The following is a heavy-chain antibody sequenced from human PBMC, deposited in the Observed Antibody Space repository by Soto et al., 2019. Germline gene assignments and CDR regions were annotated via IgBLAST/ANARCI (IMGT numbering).Heavy chain of an antibody. CDR2: TYHSGST. J-gene: IGHJ5*02. D-gene: IGHD1-1*01. Sequence: SETLSLTCAVSGGSISSGGYSWSWIRQPPGKGLEWIGYTYHSGSTSYNPSLKSRVTISVDRSKNQYSLKLSSVTAADTAVYYCAREGTGTGGRFRFDPWGQGTLVTVSS. V-gene: IGHV4-30-2*01. CDR1: GGSISSGGYS. CDR3: AREGTGTGGRFRFDP.